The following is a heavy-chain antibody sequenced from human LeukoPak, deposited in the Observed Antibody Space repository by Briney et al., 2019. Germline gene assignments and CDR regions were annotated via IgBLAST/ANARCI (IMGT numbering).Heavy chain of an antibody. J-gene: IGHJ5*02. CDR2: IYYTGTT. CDR3: ARDGQQLVRSVIWFDP. D-gene: IGHD6-13*01. V-gene: IGHV4-39*07. CDR1: GVSITSLSYY. Sequence: SETLSLTCSVSGVSITSLSYYWGWIRQPPGKGPEWIGSIYYTGTTYYNPSLKSRVTISLDTSKRQFSLKLSSVTAADTAMYYCARDGQQLVRSVIWFDPWGQGTLVTVSS.